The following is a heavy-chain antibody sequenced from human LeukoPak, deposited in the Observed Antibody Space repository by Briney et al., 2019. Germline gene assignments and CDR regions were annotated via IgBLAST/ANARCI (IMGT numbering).Heavy chain of an antibody. V-gene: IGHV1-2*02. D-gene: IGHD6-19*01. CDR2: INPKNGGT. CDR1: GYIFTGYY. J-gene: IGHJ4*02. Sequence: ASVKVSCKASGYIFTGYYIHWVRQAPGRGLEWMAWINPKNGGTHSGQKFQGRVTVTRDTSINTAYMELSRLRSDDTAVYYCATGLMRGEVAGLDYWGQGTLVTVSS. CDR3: ATGLMRGEVAGLDY.